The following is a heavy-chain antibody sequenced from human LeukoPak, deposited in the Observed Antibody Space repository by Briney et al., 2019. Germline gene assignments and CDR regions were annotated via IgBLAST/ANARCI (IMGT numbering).Heavy chain of an antibody. CDR3: ARIPSGGYYYMDV. D-gene: IGHD3-16*01. CDR1: GYSISSGYY. J-gene: IGHJ6*03. CDR2: IYHSGST. Sequence: SERLSLTCTVSGYSISSGYYWDWIRQPPGKGLEWIGSIYHSGSTYYNPSLKSRVTISVDTSKNQFSLKLSSVTAADTAVYYCARIPSGGYYYMDVWGKGTTVTVSS. V-gene: IGHV4-38-2*02.